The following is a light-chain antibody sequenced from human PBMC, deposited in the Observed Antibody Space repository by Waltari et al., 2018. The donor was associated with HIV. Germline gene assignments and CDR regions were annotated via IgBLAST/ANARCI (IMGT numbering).Light chain of an antibody. J-gene: IGLJ1*01. CDR2: END. CDR1: ISNLRTNS. Sequence: QSVLTQPPSISAAPGQRITIPCSGSISNLRTNSVSWYQQLPGTAPKLLIYENDKRPSGIPDRVSGSKSDTSATLGISGFRTGDEADYYCATWDSRLNSYVFGSGTTVIVL. V-gene: IGLV1-51*02. CDR3: ATWDSRLNSYV.